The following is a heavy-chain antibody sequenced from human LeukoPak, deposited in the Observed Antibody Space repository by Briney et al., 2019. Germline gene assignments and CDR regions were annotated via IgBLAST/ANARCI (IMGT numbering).Heavy chain of an antibody. CDR3: ARALGYPDY. Sequence: SETLSLTCAVYGGSFSGYYWSWIRQPPGKGLEWIGEINHSGSTNYNPSLKSRVTISVDTSKNQFSLKLSSVTAADTAVYYCARALGYPDYWGRGALVTVSS. D-gene: IGHD3-16*01. CDR2: INHSGST. CDR1: GGSFSGYY. J-gene: IGHJ4*02. V-gene: IGHV4-34*01.